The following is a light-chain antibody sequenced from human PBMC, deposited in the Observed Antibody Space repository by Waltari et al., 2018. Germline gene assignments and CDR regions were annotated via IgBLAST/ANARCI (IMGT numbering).Light chain of an antibody. V-gene: IGLV2-14*01. CDR2: EVT. CDR3: SSYTSDSTIV. CDR1: GRDVGNYNY. J-gene: IGLJ3*02. Sequence: QSALTQPASVSGSPGQSITISCIGTGRDVGNYNYVSWYQCHPGQAPKLMIYEVTKRPSCVSDLFSGSKSGNTSSLTISALQTEDEAFYYCSSYTSDSTIVFGGGTRLTVL.